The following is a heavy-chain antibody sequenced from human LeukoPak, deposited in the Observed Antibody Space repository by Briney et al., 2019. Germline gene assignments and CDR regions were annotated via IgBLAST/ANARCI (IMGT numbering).Heavy chain of an antibody. Sequence: GGSLRLSCAASGFTFSSYEMNWVRQAPGKGLEWVSYISSSGSTTHYADSVKGRFTISRDNSKNTLYLQMNSLRAEVTAVYYCAKVPYSGYYDSGGYYYYFDYWGQGTLVTVSS. CDR3: AKVPYSGYYDSGGYYYYFDY. D-gene: IGHD3-22*01. CDR2: ISSSGSTT. CDR1: GFTFSSYE. V-gene: IGHV3-48*03. J-gene: IGHJ4*02.